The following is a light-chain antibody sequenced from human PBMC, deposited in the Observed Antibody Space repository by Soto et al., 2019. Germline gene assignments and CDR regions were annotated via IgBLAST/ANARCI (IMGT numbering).Light chain of an antibody. J-gene: IGLJ1*01. Sequence: QSVLTQPASVSGSPGQSINISCNGTSSDVGGYNYVSWYQQHPGKAPKLMIYEVSNRPSGVSNRFSGSKSDNTASLTISGLQAEDEADYYCSSYTSSSTYVFGTGTKLTVL. CDR2: EVS. CDR3: SSYTSSSTYV. V-gene: IGLV2-14*01. CDR1: SSDVGGYNY.